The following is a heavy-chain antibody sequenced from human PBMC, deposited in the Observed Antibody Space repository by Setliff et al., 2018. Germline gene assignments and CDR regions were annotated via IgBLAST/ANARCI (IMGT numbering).Heavy chain of an antibody. CDR1: GYTFSDYW. V-gene: IGHV5-51*01. J-gene: IGHJ4*02. CDR2: IYPGDSDT. Sequence: PGESLKISCRGSGYTFSDYWIGWVRQMPGKGLEWMGIIYPGDSDTRYSPSFQGQVTFSADKSISTAYLQWSSVKASGTATYYCARVVGADGIGIDYWGQGTVVTVYS. CDR3: ARVVGADGIGIDY. D-gene: IGHD2-15*01.